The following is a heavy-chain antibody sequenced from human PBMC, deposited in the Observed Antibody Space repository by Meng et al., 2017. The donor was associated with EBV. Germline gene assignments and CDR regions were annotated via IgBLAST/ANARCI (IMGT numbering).Heavy chain of an antibody. V-gene: IGHV4-39*01. CDR3: ARPFPSWQSPRLDPFGA. CDR2: VHYTGST. D-gene: IGHD6-19*01. Sequence: QLQLRESGPGQVKPSEXLSLTCTVPGDSISSFYYWGWIRQPPGRGLEWIGSVHYTGSTYYSPSLKSRVTVSVDTSKNQFSLRLTSVTAADTAVYYCARPFPSWQSPRLDPFGAWGQGTLGTVAS. CDR1: GDSISSFYY. J-gene: IGHJ5*02.